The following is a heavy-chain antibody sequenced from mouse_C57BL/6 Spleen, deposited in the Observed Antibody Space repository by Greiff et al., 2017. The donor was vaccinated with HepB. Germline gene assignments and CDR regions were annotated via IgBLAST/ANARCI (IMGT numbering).Heavy chain of an antibody. J-gene: IGHJ4*01. Sequence: QVQLKQPGAELVKPGASVKMSCKASGYTFTSYWITWVKQRPGQGLEWIGDIYPGSGSTNYNEKFKSKATLTVDTSSSTAYMQLSSLTSEDSAVYYCARGWLLRGAMDYWGQGTSVTVSS. CDR3: ARGWLLRGAMDY. CDR2: IYPGSGST. CDR1: GYTFTSYW. D-gene: IGHD2-3*01. V-gene: IGHV1-55*01.